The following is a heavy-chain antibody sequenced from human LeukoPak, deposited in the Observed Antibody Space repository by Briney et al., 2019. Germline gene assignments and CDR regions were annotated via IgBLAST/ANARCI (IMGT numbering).Heavy chain of an antibody. J-gene: IGHJ4*02. CDR3: ARSEGTYYDFWSGYYVH. CDR1: GYTFTCYY. V-gene: IGHV1-2*06. D-gene: IGHD3-3*01. Sequence: ASVKVSCKASGYTFTCYYMHWVRQAPGQGLEWMGRINPNSGGTNYAQKFQGRVTMTRDTSISTAYMELSRLRSDDTAVYYCARSEGTYYDFWSGYYVHWGQGTLVTVSS. CDR2: INPNSGGT.